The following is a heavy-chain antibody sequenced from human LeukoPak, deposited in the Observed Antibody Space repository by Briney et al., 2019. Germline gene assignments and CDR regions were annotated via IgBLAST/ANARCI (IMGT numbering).Heavy chain of an antibody. CDR3: ARGTSFGLMNSDN. CDR1: GGSISINNFW. CDR2: VYYSGST. D-gene: IGHD2-8*01. Sequence: SETLSLTCSISGGSISINNFWWGWIRQSPGKAMEWVGSVYYSGSTYYNPSLTRRLTMSVDTSKNQFSLKLTSLTAADTAVYYCARGTSFGLMNSDNWGQGTLVIVSS. V-gene: IGHV4-39*07. J-gene: IGHJ4*02.